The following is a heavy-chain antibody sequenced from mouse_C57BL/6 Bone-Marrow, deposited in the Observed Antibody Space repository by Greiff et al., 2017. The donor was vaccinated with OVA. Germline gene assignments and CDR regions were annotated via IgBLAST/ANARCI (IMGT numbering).Heavy chain of an antibody. J-gene: IGHJ3*01. CDR2: ILPGSGST. CDR1: GYTFTGYW. CDR3: ARERGLLFLAY. D-gene: IGHD2-1*01. Sequence: QVQLQQSGAELMKPGASVKLSCKATGYTFTGYWIEWVKQRPGHGLEWIGEILPGSGSTNYNEKFKGKATFTADTSSNTAYMQLSSLTTEDSAIYYCARERGLLFLAYWGQGTLVTVSA. V-gene: IGHV1-9*01.